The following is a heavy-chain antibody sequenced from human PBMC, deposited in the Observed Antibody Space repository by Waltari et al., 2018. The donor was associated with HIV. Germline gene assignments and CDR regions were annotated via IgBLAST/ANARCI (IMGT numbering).Heavy chain of an antibody. CDR1: GFTFRSTW. V-gene: IGHV3-74*03. CDR3: ATTTTTTYFS. D-gene: IGHD1-1*01. CDR2: VNPDGSGT. Sequence: EVQLVESGGGVGQPGESLRLSCGDSGFTFRSTWVTWVRQAPGGGLVGGARVNPDGSGTSYADSVKGRFTISRDNAKNTVYLQMNSLRAEDTAVYYCATTTTTTYFSWGQGTLVTVSS. J-gene: IGHJ5*02.